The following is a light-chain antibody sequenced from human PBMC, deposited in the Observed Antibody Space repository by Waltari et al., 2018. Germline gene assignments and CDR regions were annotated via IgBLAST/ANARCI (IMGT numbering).Light chain of an antibody. J-gene: IGLJ3*02. CDR3: SSRRSGSTLV. V-gene: IGLV2-14*01. Sequence: QSALTQPASVSGSPGQSITVSCPGTSRDVGAYNSVFWYQQHPGNAPKPLIYDVIKRPSGVSDRFSGSKSGNTASLTISGLQAEDEADYYCSSRRSGSTLVFGGGTKVTVL. CDR2: DVI. CDR1: SRDVGAYNS.